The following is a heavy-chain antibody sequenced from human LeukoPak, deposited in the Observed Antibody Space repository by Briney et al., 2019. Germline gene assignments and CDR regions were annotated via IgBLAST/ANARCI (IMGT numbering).Heavy chain of an antibody. Sequence: GGSLRLSCAASGFTVSSNYMSWVRQAPGKGLEWVSVIYSGGSTYYADSVKGRFTISRDNSKNTLYLQMNSLRAEDTAVYYCARVGTITMVRGVIMWFDPWGQGTLVTVSS. CDR1: GFTVSSNY. J-gene: IGHJ5*02. CDR3: ARVGTITMVRGVIMWFDP. V-gene: IGHV3-66*01. D-gene: IGHD3-10*01. CDR2: IYSGGST.